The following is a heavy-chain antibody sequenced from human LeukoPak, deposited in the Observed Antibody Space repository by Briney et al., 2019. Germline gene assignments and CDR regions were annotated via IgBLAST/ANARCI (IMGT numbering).Heavy chain of an antibody. V-gene: IGHV1-69*04. D-gene: IGHD3-22*01. Sequence: ASVKVSCKASGGTFSSYAISWVRQAPGQGLEWMGRIIPILGIANYAQKFQGRVTITADKSTSTAYMELSSLRSEDTAVYYCARDYGSSGYYYFDYWGQGTLVTVSS. CDR1: GGTFSSYA. CDR2: IIPILGIA. CDR3: ARDYGSSGYYYFDY. J-gene: IGHJ4*02.